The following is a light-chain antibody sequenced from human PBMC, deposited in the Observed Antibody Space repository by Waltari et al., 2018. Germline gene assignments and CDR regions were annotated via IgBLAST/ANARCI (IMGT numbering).Light chain of an antibody. J-gene: IGKJ1*01. V-gene: IGKV3-11*01. Sequence: EIVVTQSPATPSLSPGERATPSCRASQSVSSYLAWYQQKPGQAPRLLIYDASNRATGIPARFSGSGSGTDFTLTISSLEPEDFAVYYCQQRSNWPWTFGQGTKVEIK. CDR2: DAS. CDR3: QQRSNWPWT. CDR1: QSVSSY.